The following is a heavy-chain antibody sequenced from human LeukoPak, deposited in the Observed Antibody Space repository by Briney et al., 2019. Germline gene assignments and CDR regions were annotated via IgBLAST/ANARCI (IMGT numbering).Heavy chain of an antibody. CDR1: GYTSTGFY. CDR3: ARLITDDYGDYGDAFDI. D-gene: IGHD4-17*01. V-gene: IGHV1-2*06. J-gene: IGHJ3*02. CDR2: INPNSGGT. Sequence: ASVKASCKASGYTSTGFYMHWVRQAPGPGRGWMGRINPNSGGTNYAQKLQGRVNMTRDTSISTAYMELSRLRSDDTAVYYFARLITDDYGDYGDAFDIWGQGTMVTVSS.